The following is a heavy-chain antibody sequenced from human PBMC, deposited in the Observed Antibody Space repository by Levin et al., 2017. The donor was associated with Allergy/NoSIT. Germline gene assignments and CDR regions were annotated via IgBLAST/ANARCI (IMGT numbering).Heavy chain of an antibody. CDR2: ISSSGSYI. CDR3: ASGPKGGGYSYCYDYYMDV. J-gene: IGHJ6*03. CDR1: GFTFISYS. V-gene: IGHV3-21*01. Sequence: GGSLRLSCAASGFTFISYSMNWVRQAPGKGLEWVSPISSSGSYIYYADSVKGRFTISRDNAKSSLYLQMNSLRAEDTSVYSCASGPKGGGYSYCYDYYMDVWGKGTAVTVSS. D-gene: IGHD6-19*01.